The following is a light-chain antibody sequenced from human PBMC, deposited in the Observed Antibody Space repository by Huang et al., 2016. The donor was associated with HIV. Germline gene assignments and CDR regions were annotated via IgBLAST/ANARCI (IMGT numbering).Light chain of an antibody. V-gene: IGKV3-20*01. Sequence: EIVLTQSPGTLSLSPGARATLSCRASQSVSSNYLAWYQQRPGQAPRLLVYGASSRATGIPDMFSGSWSGTDFTLTISRLEPEDFAVYFCQQYGSSPLTFGGGTKVEIK. J-gene: IGKJ4*01. CDR1: QSVSSNY. CDR2: GAS. CDR3: QQYGSSPLT.